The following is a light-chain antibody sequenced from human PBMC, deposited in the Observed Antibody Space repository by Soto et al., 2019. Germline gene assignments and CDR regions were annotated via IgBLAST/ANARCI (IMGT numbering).Light chain of an antibody. J-gene: IGKJ2*01. CDR2: GAS. Sequence: EIVMTQSPATLSVSPGEGVTRSCRTSLSVSNNLAWYQQRPGQAPRLLIYGASTRATGIPARFSGSGSGTEFTLTISSLQSEDFAVYYCLQYNNWPLYSFGQGTKLEIK. CDR1: LSVSNN. V-gene: IGKV3-15*01. CDR3: LQYNNWPLYS.